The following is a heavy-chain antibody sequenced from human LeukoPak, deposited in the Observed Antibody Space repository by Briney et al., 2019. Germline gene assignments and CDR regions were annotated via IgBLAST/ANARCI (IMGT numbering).Heavy chain of an antibody. J-gene: IGHJ4*02. CDR2: ISWNSGSI. Sequence: GRSLRLSCAASGFTFDDYAMHWVRQAPGKALEWVSGISWNSGSIGYADSVKGRFTISRDNAKNSLYLQMNSLRAEDTALYYCASLSGPRDYWGQGTLVTVSS. D-gene: IGHD3-3*02. CDR1: GFTFDDYA. CDR3: ASLSGPRDY. V-gene: IGHV3-9*01.